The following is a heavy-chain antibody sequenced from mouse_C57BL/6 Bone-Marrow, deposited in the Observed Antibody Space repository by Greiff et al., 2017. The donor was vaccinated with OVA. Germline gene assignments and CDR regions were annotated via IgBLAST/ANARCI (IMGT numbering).Heavy chain of an antibody. D-gene: IGHD2-10*02. J-gene: IGHJ1*03. V-gene: IGHV1-54*01. Sequence: VQLQQSGAELVRPGTSVKVSCKASGYAFTNYLIEWVKQRPGQGLEWIGVINPGSGGTNYNEKFKGKATLSADKSSSTAYMQLSSLSSEDSAVYFCAVCRWHYWYFDFWGTGTTVTVSS. CDR1: GYAFTNYL. CDR2: INPGSGGT. CDR3: AVCRWHYWYFDF.